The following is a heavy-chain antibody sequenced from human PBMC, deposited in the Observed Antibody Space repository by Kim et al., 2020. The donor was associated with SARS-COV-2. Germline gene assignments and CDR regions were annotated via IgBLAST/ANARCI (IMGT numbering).Heavy chain of an antibody. J-gene: IGHJ6*02. CDR2: IYYSGST. CDR1: GGSISSSSYY. D-gene: IGHD6-13*01. CDR3: AAXSSWYLGYYYYYGMXV. Sequence: SETLSLTCTVSGGSISSSSYYWGWIRQPPGKGLEWIGSIYYSGSTYYNPSLKSRVTISVDTSKNQFSLKLSSVTAADTAVYYCAAXSSWYLGYYYYYGMXVWGQGTXVTVSS. V-gene: IGHV4-39*01.